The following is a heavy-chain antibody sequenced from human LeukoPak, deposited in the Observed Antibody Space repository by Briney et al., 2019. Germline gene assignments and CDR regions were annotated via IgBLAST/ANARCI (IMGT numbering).Heavy chain of an antibody. D-gene: IGHD3-22*01. CDR2: INAGNGNT. CDR1: GYTFTSYA. V-gene: IGHV1-3*01. Sequence: ASVKVSCKASGYTFTSYAMHWVRQAPGQRLEWMGWINAGNGNTKYSQKFQGRVTITRDTSASTAYMELSSLRSEDTAVYYCARDSGPTYGYYDSSGYYYRYWGQGTLVTVSS. J-gene: IGHJ4*02. CDR3: ARDSGPTYGYYDSSGYYYRY.